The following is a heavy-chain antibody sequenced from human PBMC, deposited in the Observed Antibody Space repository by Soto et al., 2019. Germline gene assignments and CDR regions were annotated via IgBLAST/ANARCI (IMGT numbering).Heavy chain of an antibody. Sequence: ASVKVSCKASGYTFTSYGISWVRQAPGQGLEWMGWISAYNGNTNYAQKLQGRVTMTTDTSTSTAYMELRSLRSDDTAVYYCERDRGSSWSSNYYYYYYMDVWGKGTTGTVSS. D-gene: IGHD6-13*01. CDR1: GYTFTSYG. V-gene: IGHV1-18*01. CDR2: ISAYNGNT. J-gene: IGHJ6*03. CDR3: ERDRGSSWSSNYYYYYYMDV.